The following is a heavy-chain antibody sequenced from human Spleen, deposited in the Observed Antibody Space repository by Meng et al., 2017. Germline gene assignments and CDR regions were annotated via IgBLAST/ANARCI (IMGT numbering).Heavy chain of an antibody. CDR3: ARGLHYYDSSGYYYLDY. V-gene: IGHV1-18*01. Sequence: ASVKVSCKASGYTFTSYAMNWVRQAPGQGLEWMGWISAYNGNTNHAQKLQGRVTMTTDTSTSTAYLELRSLRSDDTAVYYCARGLHYYDSSGYYYLDYWGQGTLVTVSS. CDR2: ISAYNGNT. CDR1: GYTFTSYA. J-gene: IGHJ4*02. D-gene: IGHD3-22*01.